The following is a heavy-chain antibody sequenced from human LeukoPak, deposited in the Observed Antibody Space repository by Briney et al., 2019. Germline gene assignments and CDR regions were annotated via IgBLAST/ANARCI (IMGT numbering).Heavy chain of an antibody. J-gene: IGHJ4*02. CDR3: AARGYSGYAPPDY. CDR2: IWSDGSNK. CDR1: GFTFSSYG. V-gene: IGHV3-33*08. Sequence: PGGSLRLSCAASGFTFSSYGMHWVRQAPGKGLEWVAIIWSDGSNKYYGDSVKGRFTISRDNSKNTLYLQMNSLRAEDTAVYYCAARGYSGYAPPDYWGQGTLVTVSS. D-gene: IGHD5-12*01.